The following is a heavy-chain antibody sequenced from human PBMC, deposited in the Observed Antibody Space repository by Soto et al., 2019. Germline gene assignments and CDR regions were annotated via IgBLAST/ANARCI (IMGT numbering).Heavy chain of an antibody. V-gene: IGHV1-69*08. CDR3: ARERRHCSGGSCYYGMDV. D-gene: IGHD2-15*01. CDR2: IIPILGIA. J-gene: IGHJ6*02. CDR1: GGTFSSYT. Sequence: QVQLVQSGAEVKKPGSSVKVSCKASGGTFSSYTISWVRQAPGQGLEWMGRIIPILGIANYAQKFQGRVTITADKSTSTAYMELSSLRSEDTAVYYSARERRHCSGGSCYYGMDVWGQGTTVTVSS.